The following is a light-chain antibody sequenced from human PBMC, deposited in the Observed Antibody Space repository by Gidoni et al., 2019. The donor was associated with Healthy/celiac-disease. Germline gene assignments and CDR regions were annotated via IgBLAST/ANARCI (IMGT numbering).Light chain of an antibody. J-gene: IGKJ1*01. Sequence: DIQMTQSPSSLSASVGDRVTITCRASQSISSYLNWYQQKPGKAPKLLIYAASRLQSGVPSRFSGSGSGTDFTLTSSSLKPEDFATYYCQQSYSTLWTFGQGTKVEIK. CDR1: QSISSY. CDR3: QQSYSTLWT. CDR2: AAS. V-gene: IGKV1-39*01.